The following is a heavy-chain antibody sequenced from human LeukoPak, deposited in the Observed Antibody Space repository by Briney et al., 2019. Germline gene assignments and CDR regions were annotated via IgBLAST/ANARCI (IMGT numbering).Heavy chain of an antibody. CDR1: GFXFNIYW. CDR3: AREAVLSGTSVFDY. D-gene: IGHD1-1*01. J-gene: IGHJ4*02. CDR2: LNSDGSNT. V-gene: IGHV3-74*01. Sequence: PGGSLRLSCAASGFXFNIYWIHWVRQAPGTGQVWVSGLNSDGSNTIYADSVKGRYTISRDNVKNTVYLQMSSLRAEDTAVYYCAREAVLSGTSVFDYWGRGTLITVSS.